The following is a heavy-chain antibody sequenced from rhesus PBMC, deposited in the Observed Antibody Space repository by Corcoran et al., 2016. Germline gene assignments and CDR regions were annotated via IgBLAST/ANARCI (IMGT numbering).Heavy chain of an antibody. J-gene: IGHJ3*01. CDR2: IYGSSTST. CDR1: GGSISDSYR. Sequence: QVQLQESGPGVVKPSETLSLTCAVSGGSISDSYRWSWFRQPPGKGLEWIGYIYGSSTSTNYNPSLKSRVTISKDTSKNQFSLKLSSVTAADTAVYYCARESWAFDFWGQGLRVTVSS. V-gene: IGHV4S10*01. CDR3: ARESWAFDF.